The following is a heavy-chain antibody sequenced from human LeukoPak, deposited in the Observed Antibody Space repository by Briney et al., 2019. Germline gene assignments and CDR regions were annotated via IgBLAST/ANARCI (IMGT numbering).Heavy chain of an antibody. V-gene: IGHV3-21*01. D-gene: IGHD3-3*01. CDR1: GXTXXSYS. CDR3: ARDPITIVGGGAFDI. J-gene: IGHJ3*02. Sequence: GGSLRLSCAASGXTXXSYSMNWVRQAPXXXXXXVSSIXSSSSNTYYADSVKGRFTISRDNAKNSLYLQMNSLRVEDTAVYYCARDPITIVGGGAFDIWGQGTMVTVSS. CDR2: IXSSSSNT.